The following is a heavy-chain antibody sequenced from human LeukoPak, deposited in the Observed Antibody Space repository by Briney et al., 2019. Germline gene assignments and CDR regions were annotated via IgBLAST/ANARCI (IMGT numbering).Heavy chain of an antibody. CDR3: ARVQSVYYDSGDAFDI. CDR1: GFTFSSYW. Sequence: PGGSLRLSCAASGFTFSSYWMSWVRQAPGKGLEWVANIKQDGSEKYYVDSVKGRFTISRDNAKNSPYLQMNSLRAEDTAVYYCARVQSVYYDSGDAFDIWGQGTMVTVSS. J-gene: IGHJ3*02. D-gene: IGHD3-22*01. CDR2: IKQDGSEK. V-gene: IGHV3-7*01.